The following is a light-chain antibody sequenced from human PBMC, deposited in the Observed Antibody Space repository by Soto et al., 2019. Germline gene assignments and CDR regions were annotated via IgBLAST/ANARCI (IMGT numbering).Light chain of an antibody. CDR2: DAS. J-gene: IGKJ1*01. CDR3: QQYNSYPWT. Sequence: DIQMTQSPSTLSASVGDRVTITCRASQSINNWLAWYQQRPGKAPKFLIYDASSLESGVPSRFSGSGSGTEFTLTISSLQPDDFATFYCQQYNSYPWTFGQGTKVEIK. V-gene: IGKV1-5*01. CDR1: QSINNW.